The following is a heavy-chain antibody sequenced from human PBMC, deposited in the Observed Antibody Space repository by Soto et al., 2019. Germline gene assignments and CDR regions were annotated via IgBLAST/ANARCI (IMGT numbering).Heavy chain of an antibody. V-gene: IGHV3-21*01. D-gene: IGHD5-18*01. CDR2: ISSSSSYI. J-gene: IGHJ6*02. CDR3: SRDYSYGSDYYGMDV. Sequence: GGSLRLSCAASGFTFSSYSMNWVRQAPGKGLEWVSSISSSSSYIYYADTVKGRFTISRDNAKNSLYLQMNSLRAEDTAVYYCSRDYSYGSDYYGMDVWGQGSTVTVSS. CDR1: GFTFSSYS.